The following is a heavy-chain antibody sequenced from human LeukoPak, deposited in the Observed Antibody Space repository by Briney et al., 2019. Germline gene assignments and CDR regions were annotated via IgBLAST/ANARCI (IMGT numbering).Heavy chain of an antibody. V-gene: IGHV3-23*01. Sequence: GGSLRLSCAASGFTFSSYAMSWVRQAPGKGLEWVSAISGSGGSTYYADSVKGRFTISRDNSKNTLYLQMNSLRAEDTAVYYCAKDWGDCSGGSCHLFDYWGQGTLVTVSS. CDR3: AKDWGDCSGGSCHLFDY. D-gene: IGHD2-15*01. J-gene: IGHJ4*02. CDR2: ISGSGGST. CDR1: GFTFSSYA.